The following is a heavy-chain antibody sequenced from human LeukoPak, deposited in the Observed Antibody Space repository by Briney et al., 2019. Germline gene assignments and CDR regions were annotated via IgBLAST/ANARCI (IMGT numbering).Heavy chain of an antibody. Sequence: GGSLRLSCAASGFIFSDYYMSWIRQAPGKGLEWVSYISSRTSATNYVDSVKGRFTISRDNAKNSLYLQMNSLRAEDTAVYYCTRVGSSGSVDYWGQGTLVTVSS. CDR2: ISSRTSAT. CDR1: GFIFSDYY. J-gene: IGHJ4*02. D-gene: IGHD1-1*01. CDR3: TRVGSSGSVDY. V-gene: IGHV3-11*06.